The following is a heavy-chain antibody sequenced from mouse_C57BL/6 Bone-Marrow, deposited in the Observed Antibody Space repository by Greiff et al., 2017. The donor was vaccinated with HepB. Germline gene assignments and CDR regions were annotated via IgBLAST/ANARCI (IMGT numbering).Heavy chain of an antibody. D-gene: IGHD1-1*01. J-gene: IGHJ3*01. V-gene: IGHV5-15*01. CDR3: ARYYYGSSPFAD. Sequence: EVHLVESGGGLVQPGGSLKLSCAASGFTFSDYGMAWVRQAPRKGLEWVAFISNLACSIYYADTVTGRFTISRENAKNTLYLEMSRLRSDDTAMYYCARYYYGSSPFADWGQGTLVTVSA. CDR1: GFTFSDYG. CDR2: ISNLACSI.